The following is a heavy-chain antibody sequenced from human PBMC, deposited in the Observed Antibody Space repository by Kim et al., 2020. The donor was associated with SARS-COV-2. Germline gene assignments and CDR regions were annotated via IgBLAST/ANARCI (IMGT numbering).Heavy chain of an antibody. CDR2: IYHSGST. Sequence: SETLSLTCAVSGGSISSSNWWSWVRQPPGKGLEWIGEIYHSGSTNYNPSLKSRVTISVDKSKNQFSLKLSSVTAADTAMYYCARDYSDSSSPTIYGMDVWGQGTTVTVSS. D-gene: IGHD6-6*01. CDR3: ARDYSDSSSPTIYGMDV. CDR1: GGSISSSNW. J-gene: IGHJ6*02. V-gene: IGHV4-4*02.